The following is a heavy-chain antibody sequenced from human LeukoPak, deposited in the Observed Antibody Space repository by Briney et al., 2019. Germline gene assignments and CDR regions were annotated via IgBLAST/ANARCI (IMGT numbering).Heavy chain of an antibody. Sequence: SETLSLTCAVYGGSFSGYYWSWIRQPPGKGLEWIGEINHSGSTNYNPSLKSRVTISVDTSKNQFSLKVSSVTAADTAVYYCAREDPGRANWFDPWGQGTLVTVSS. D-gene: IGHD3-10*01. CDR2: INHSGST. V-gene: IGHV4-34*01. CDR1: GGSFSGYY. J-gene: IGHJ5*02. CDR3: AREDPGRANWFDP.